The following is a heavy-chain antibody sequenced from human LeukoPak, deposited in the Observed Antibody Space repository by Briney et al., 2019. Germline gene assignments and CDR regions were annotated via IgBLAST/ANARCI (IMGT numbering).Heavy chain of an antibody. CDR3: ARVPAGVIGMKDAFDI. CDR2: ISGSSSYI. CDR1: GFTFSSYS. V-gene: IGHV3-21*01. Sequence: GGSLRLSCAASGFTFSSYSMNWGRQAPGKGLEWVSSISGSSSYIYYADSVKGRFTISRHNAKNSLYLQMNSLRAEDTAVYYCARVPAGVIGMKDAFDIWGQGTMVTASS. J-gene: IGHJ3*02. D-gene: IGHD3-16*02.